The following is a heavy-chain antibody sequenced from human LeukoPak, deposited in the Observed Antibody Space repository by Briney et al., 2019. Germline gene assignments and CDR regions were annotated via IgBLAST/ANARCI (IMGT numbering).Heavy chain of an antibody. CDR3: AKQFGGDLHYQGAFDI. D-gene: IGHD2-21*02. J-gene: IGHJ3*02. V-gene: IGHV3-23*01. CDR2: LSDRGDNT. CDR1: GFTFSSYA. Sequence: GGSLRLSCAASGFTFSSYAMSWVRQAPGEGLEWVSGLSDRGDNTIYADSVKGRFTISRDNSKNTMFLQMNSLRAEDTAIYYCAKQFGGDLHYQGAFDIWGQGTMVTVS.